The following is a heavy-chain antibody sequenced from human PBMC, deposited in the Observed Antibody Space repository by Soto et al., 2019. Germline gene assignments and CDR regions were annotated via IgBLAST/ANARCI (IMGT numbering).Heavy chain of an antibody. CDR3: AKQVWATRPATTRYYYYGMDV. D-gene: IGHD3-16*01. V-gene: IGHV3-23*01. CDR1: GFTFSSYA. CDR2: ISGSGGST. J-gene: IGHJ6*02. Sequence: GGSLRLSCAASGFTFSSYAMSWVRQAPGKGLEWVSAISGSGGSTYYADSVKGRFTISRDNSKNTLYLQMNSLRAEDTAVYYCAKQVWATRPATTRYYYYGMDVWGQGTTVTVSS.